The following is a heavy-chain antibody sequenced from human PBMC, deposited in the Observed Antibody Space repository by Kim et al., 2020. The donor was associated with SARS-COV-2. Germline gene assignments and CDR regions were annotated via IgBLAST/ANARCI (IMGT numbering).Heavy chain of an antibody. CDR1: GGTFSSYA. J-gene: IGHJ3*02. Sequence: SVKVSCKASGGTFSSYAISWVRQAPGQGLEWMGGIIPIFGTANYAQKFQGRVTITADESTSTAYMELSSLRSEDTAVYYCARDSRDDYGDSGAGPAVYAFDIWGQGTMVTVSS. CDR2: IIPIFGTA. D-gene: IGHD4-17*01. CDR3: ARDSRDDYGDSGAGPAVYAFDI. V-gene: IGHV1-69*13.